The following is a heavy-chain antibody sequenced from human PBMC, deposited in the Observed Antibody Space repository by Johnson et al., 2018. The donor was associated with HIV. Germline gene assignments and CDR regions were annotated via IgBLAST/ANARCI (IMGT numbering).Heavy chain of an antibody. V-gene: IGHV3-7*03. J-gene: IGHJ3*02. D-gene: IGHD1-26*01. Sequence: VQLVESGGGLVQPGGSLRLSCAASGFTFSSYWMSWVRQAPGKGLEWVANIKHDGSEKYYVDSVKGRFTISRDNAKNSLYLQMNSRRAEDTAVYYCAKGIKKELGEDDAFDIWGQGTMVTVSS. CDR3: AKGIKKELGEDDAFDI. CDR2: IKHDGSEK. CDR1: GFTFSSYW.